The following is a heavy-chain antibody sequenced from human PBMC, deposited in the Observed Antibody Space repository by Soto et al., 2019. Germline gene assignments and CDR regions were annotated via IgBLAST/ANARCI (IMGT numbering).Heavy chain of an antibody. V-gene: IGHV3-48*04. D-gene: IGHD1-26*01. J-gene: IGHJ3*02. CDR2: ISSSGSTI. CDR3: ARDVGAIAATAFDI. CDR1: GFTFSSYS. Sequence: EVQLVESGGGLVQPGGSLRLSCAASGFTFSSYSMNWVRQAPGKGLEWVSYISSSGSTIYYADSVKGRFTISRDNAKNSLYLQMNSLRAEDTAVYYCARDVGAIAATAFDIWGQGTMVTVSS.